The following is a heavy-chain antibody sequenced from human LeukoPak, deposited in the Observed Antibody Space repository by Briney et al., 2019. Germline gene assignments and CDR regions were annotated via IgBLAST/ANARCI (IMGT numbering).Heavy chain of an antibody. Sequence: SETLSLTCTVSGGSISSSSYYWGWIRQPPGKGLEWIGSIYYSGSTYYNPSLKSRVTMSVDTSKNQFSLKLSSVTAADTAVYYCARESPSYSSGWFRLDYWGQGTLVTVSS. CDR2: IYYSGST. CDR1: GGSISSSSYY. D-gene: IGHD6-19*01. CDR3: ARESPSYSSGWFRLDY. V-gene: IGHV4-39*07. J-gene: IGHJ4*02.